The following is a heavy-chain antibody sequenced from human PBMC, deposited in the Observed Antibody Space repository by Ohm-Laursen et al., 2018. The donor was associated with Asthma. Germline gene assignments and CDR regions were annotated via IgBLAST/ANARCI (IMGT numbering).Heavy chain of an antibody. CDR1: GGSISSGGYY. V-gene: IGHV4-31*03. J-gene: IGHJ4*02. CDR2: IYYSGST. CDR3: ASSLRFLEWYHY. D-gene: IGHD3-3*01. Sequence: TLSLTCPVSGGSISSGGYYWSWIRQHPGKGLEWIGYIYYSGSTYYNPSLKSRVTISVDTSKNQFSLKLSSVTAADTAVYYCASSLRFLEWYHYWGQGTLVTVSS.